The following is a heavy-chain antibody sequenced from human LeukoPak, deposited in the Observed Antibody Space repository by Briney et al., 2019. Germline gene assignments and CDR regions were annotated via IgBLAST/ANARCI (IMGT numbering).Heavy chain of an antibody. V-gene: IGHV3-9*01. CDR3: AKDTSLYSDKGGVAFDI. J-gene: IGHJ3*02. D-gene: IGHD1-26*01. Sequence: GRSLRLSCAASGFTFDDYAMHWVRQAPGKGLEWVSGISWNSGSIGYADSVKGRFTISRDNAKNSLYLQVNSLRAEDTALYYCAKDTSLYSDKGGVAFDIWGQGTMVTVSS. CDR1: GFTFDDYA. CDR2: ISWNSGSI.